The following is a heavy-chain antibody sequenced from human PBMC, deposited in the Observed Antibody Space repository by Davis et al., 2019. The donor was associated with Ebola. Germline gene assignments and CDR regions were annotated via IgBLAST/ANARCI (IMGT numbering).Heavy chain of an antibody. Sequence: GESLKISCAASGFTVSSNYMSWVRQAPGKGLEWVSSISSSSSTIYYADSVKGRFTISRDNAKNSLYLQMNSLRAEDTAVYYCARSLAGYYSHAFDIWGQGTMVTVSS. J-gene: IGHJ3*02. CDR3: ARSLAGYYSHAFDI. CDR1: GFTVSSNY. D-gene: IGHD3-9*01. CDR2: ISSSSSTI. V-gene: IGHV3-48*04.